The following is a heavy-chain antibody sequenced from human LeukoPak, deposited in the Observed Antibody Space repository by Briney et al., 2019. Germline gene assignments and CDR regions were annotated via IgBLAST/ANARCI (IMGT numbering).Heavy chain of an antibody. CDR1: GGSISSSSYY. CDR3: ARGTTYDYVWGSYRSTDFDY. J-gene: IGHJ4*02. V-gene: IGHV4-39*07. Sequence: SETLSLTCTVSGGSISSSSYYWGWIRQPPGKGLEWIGEINHSGSTNYNPSLKSRVTISVDTSKNQFSLKLSSVTAADTAVYYCARGTTYDYVWGSYRSTDFDYWGQGTLVTVSS. D-gene: IGHD3-16*02. CDR2: INHSGST.